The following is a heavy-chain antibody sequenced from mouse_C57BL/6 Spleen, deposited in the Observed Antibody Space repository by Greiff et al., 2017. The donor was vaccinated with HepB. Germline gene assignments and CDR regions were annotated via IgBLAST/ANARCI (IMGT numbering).Heavy chain of an antibody. V-gene: IGHV3-6*01. CDR2: ISYDGSN. J-gene: IGHJ2*01. CDR3: ARDDPYDFDY. D-gene: IGHD2-12*01. Sequence: VQLKQSGPGLVKPSQSLSLTCSVTGYSITSGYYWNWIRQFPGNQLEWMGYISYDGSNNYNPSLKNRISITRDTSKNQFFLKLNSVTTEDTATYYCARDDPYDFDYWGQGTTLTVSS. CDR1: GYSITSGYY.